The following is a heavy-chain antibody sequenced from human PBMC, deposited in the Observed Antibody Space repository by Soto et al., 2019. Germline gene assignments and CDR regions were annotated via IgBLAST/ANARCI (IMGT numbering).Heavy chain of an antibody. J-gene: IGHJ6*02. Sequence: SETLSLTCAVSGGSIGSGGYSWSWIRQPPGKGLEWIGYIYHSGSTYYNPSLKSRVTISVDRSKNQFSLKLSSVTAADTAVYYCASGPIVVVPAAPGMDVWGQGTTVTVSS. CDR3: ASGPIVVVPAAPGMDV. CDR1: GGSIGSGGYS. D-gene: IGHD2-2*01. V-gene: IGHV4-30-2*01. CDR2: IYHSGST.